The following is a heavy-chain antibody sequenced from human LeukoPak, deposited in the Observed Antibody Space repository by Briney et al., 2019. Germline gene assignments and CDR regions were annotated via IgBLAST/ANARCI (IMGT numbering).Heavy chain of an antibody. J-gene: IGHJ2*01. CDR2: VSYSGST. CDR3: ARDPVEHPYWFFDL. CDR1: GGSFSGYY. V-gene: IGHV4-59*01. Sequence: SETLSLTCAVYGGSFSGYYWNWIREPPGKGLEWIGYVSYSGSTNYNPSLKSRVTISVDTSKNQFSLKLSSVTAADTAVYYCARDPVEHPYWFFDLWGRGTLVTVSS. D-gene: IGHD1/OR15-1a*01.